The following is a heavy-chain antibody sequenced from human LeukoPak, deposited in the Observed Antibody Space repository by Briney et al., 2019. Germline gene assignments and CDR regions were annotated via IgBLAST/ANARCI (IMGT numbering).Heavy chain of an antibody. CDR3: ARSEWELLTLDY. CDR2: IYYSGST. V-gene: IGHV4-59*08. Sequence: SETLSLTCTVSGGSISNYYWSWIRQPPGKGLEWIGYIYYSGSTNYNPSLKSRVTISVDTSKNQFSLKLSSVTAADTAVYYCARSEWELLTLDYWGQGTLVTVSS. J-gene: IGHJ4*02. CDR1: GGSISNYY. D-gene: IGHD1-26*01.